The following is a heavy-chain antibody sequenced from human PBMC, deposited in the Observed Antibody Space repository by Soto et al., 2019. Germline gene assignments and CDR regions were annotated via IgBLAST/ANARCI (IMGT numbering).Heavy chain of an antibody. V-gene: IGHV1-69*01. J-gene: IGHJ6*02. CDR2: IIPIFGGA. CDR1: GVTFSNAA. Sequence: VQVVQSEAEAKQPGSSVKLSCKVSGVTFSNAAFSWVRQAPGQGLEWMGGIIPIFGGAKYAQKFQARVKNTADEMTDIVYREGTSLKIDDTAVYFCGRDGEYRNQAGPPENFGMDLWGQGTTVTV. CDR3: GRDGEYRNQAGPPENFGMDL. D-gene: IGHD3-10*01.